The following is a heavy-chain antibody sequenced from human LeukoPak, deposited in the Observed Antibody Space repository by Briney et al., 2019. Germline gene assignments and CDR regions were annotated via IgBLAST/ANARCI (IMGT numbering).Heavy chain of an antibody. Sequence: GGSLRLSCAASGFTVITNYMSWVRQAPGEGLEWVSGISGSGGSTFYADSVKGRFTISRDNSKNTLYLLINSLRAEDTAVYYCAKDGTTVVRGLFDKWGPGTMVTVSS. CDR2: ISGSGGST. CDR1: GFTVITNY. V-gene: IGHV3-23*01. D-gene: IGHD4-23*01. CDR3: AKDGTTVVRGLFDK. J-gene: IGHJ3*02.